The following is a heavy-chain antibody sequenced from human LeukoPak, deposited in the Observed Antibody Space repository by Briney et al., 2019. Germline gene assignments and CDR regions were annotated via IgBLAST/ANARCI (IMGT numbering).Heavy chain of an antibody. V-gene: IGHV1-18*01. CDR2: IGTYKGNT. CDR1: GYTFTSDG. Sequence: ASVKVSCKTSGYTFTSDGISWVRQAPGQGLEWMGWIGTYKGNTNYAQMFQGRVTMTTDTSTSTAYMELKNLRSDDTAVYYCARTPGMVVVKTFYCMDVWGQGTTVTVSS. CDR3: ARTPGMVVVKTFYCMDV. D-gene: IGHD3-22*01. J-gene: IGHJ6*02.